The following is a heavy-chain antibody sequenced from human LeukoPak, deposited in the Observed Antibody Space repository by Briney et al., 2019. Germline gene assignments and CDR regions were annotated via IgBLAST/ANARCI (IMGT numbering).Heavy chain of an antibody. CDR2: ISSISSYI. CDR1: GFTFSSYS. D-gene: IGHD2-2*01. CDR3: AREGSSTSCLDY. V-gene: IGHV3-21*01. J-gene: IGHJ4*02. Sequence: GGSLRLSCAASGFTFSSYSMNWVRQAPGKGLEWVASISSISSYIYYADSVKGRFTISRDNAKNSLYLQMNSLRAEDTAVYYCAREGSSTSCLDYWGQGTLVTVSS.